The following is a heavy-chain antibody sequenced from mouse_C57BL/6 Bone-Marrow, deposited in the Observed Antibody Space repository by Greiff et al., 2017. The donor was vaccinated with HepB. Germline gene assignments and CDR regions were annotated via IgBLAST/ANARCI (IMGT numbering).Heavy chain of an antibody. CDR1: GFTFSSYA. CDR2: ISDGGSYT. CDR3: ARARITTVVAHYYAMDY. J-gene: IGHJ4*01. V-gene: IGHV5-4*03. Sequence: EVKLMESGGGLVKPGGSLKLSCAASGFTFSSYAMSWVRQTPEKRLEWVATISDGGSYTYYPDNVKGRFTISRDNAKNNLYLQMSHLKSEDTAMYYCARARITTVVAHYYAMDYWGQGTSVTVSS. D-gene: IGHD1-1*01.